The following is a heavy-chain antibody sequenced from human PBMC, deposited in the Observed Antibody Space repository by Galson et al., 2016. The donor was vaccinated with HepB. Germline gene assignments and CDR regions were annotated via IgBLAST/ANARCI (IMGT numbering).Heavy chain of an antibody. D-gene: IGHD2-15*01. CDR3: ATQYCSGGSCYSAAPGYWYFDL. V-gene: IGHV3-48*02. CDR2: ISSSSSSI. Sequence: SLRLSCAASGFTFSSYTMNWVRQAPGKGLEWVSYISSSSSSIYYADAVKGRFTLSRDNAKNSLYLQMNSLRDEDTAVYYCATQYCSGGSCYSAAPGYWYFDLWGRGTLVTVSS. J-gene: IGHJ2*01. CDR1: GFTFSSYT.